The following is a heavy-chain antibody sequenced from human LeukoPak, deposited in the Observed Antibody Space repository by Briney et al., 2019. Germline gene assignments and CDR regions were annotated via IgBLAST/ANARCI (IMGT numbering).Heavy chain of an antibody. CDR1: GGSISSYY. J-gene: IGHJ5*02. V-gene: IGHV4-59*01. D-gene: IGHD6-13*01. CDR2: IYYSGNT. CDR3: ARVSFIPAVNFGWWFDP. Sequence: SSETLSLTCTVSGGSISSYYWAWIRQPQGKGLEWIGYIYYSGNTNYNPSLKSRVTISVDTSKNQFSLKLSSVTAADTAVYYCARVSFIPAVNFGWWFDPWGQGTLVTVSS.